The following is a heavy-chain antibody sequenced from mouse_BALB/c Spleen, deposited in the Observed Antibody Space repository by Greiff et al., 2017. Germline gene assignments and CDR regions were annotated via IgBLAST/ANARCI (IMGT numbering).Heavy chain of an antibody. Sequence: VNLVESGPGLVAPSQSLSITCTVSGFSLTSYGVHWVRQPPGKGLEWLGVIWAGGSTNYNSALMSRLSISKDNSKSQVFLKMNSLQTDDTAMYYCARDPAYYGNYGYYFDYWGQGTTLTVSS. V-gene: IGHV2-9*02. CDR1: GFSLTSYG. CDR2: IWAGGST. J-gene: IGHJ2*01. D-gene: IGHD2-10*01. CDR3: ARDPAYYGNYGYYFDY.